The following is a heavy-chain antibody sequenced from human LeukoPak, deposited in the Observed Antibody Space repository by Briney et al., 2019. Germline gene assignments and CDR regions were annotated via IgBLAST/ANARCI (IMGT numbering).Heavy chain of an antibody. CDR3: AREDTAMVYSYFDY. Sequence: PSETLSLTCTVSGGSISSSSYYWGWIRQPPGKGLEWIGSIYHSGSTYYNPSLKSRVTISVDTSKNQFSLKLSSVTAADTAVYYCAREDTAMVYSYFDYWGQGTLVTVSS. J-gene: IGHJ4*02. D-gene: IGHD5-18*01. CDR2: IYHSGST. V-gene: IGHV4-39*07. CDR1: GGSISSSSYY.